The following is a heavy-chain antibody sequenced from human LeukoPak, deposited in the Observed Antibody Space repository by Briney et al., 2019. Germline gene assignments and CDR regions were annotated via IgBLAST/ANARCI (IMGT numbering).Heavy chain of an antibody. CDR1: GGTFSSYA. CDR2: IIPIFGTA. J-gene: IGHJ4*02. CDR3: ASGVSSGFDY. D-gene: IGHD3-22*01. Sequence: GASVKVSCKASGGTFSSYAISWVRQAPGQGLEWMGGIIPIFGTANYAQKFQGRVTITTDESTSTAYMELSSLRSEDTAVYYCASGVSSGFDYWGQGTLVTVSS. V-gene: IGHV1-69*05.